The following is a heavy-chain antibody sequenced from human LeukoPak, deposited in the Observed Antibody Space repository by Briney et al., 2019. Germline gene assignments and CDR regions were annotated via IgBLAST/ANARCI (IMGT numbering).Heavy chain of an antibody. V-gene: IGHV4-4*07. D-gene: IGHD2-2*01. Sequence: PSETLSLTCTVSGGSISSYYWSWIRQPAGKGLEWIGRIYTSGSTNYNPSLKSRVTMSVDTSKNQLSLKLSSVTAADTAVYYCARDVLGYCSSTSCSLFDYWGQGTLVTVSS. CDR3: ARDVLGYCSSTSCSLFDY. CDR1: GGSISSYY. CDR2: IYTSGST. J-gene: IGHJ4*02.